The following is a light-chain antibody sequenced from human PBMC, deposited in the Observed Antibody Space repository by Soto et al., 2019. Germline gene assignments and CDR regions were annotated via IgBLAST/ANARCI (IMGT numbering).Light chain of an antibody. CDR3: QQYNKWTPYT. J-gene: IGKJ2*01. V-gene: IGKV3-15*01. Sequence: EIVMTQSPATLSVSPGERATLSCRASQSVSSNLAWYQQKPGQAPRLLIYGASTRATGIPARFSGSGSGTEFTLTISSLQSEDFAVYYWQQYNKWTPYTFGQGTKLEIK. CDR2: GAS. CDR1: QSVSSN.